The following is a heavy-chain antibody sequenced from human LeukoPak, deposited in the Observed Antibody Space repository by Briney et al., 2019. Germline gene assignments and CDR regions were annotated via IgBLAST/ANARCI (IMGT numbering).Heavy chain of an antibody. CDR3: ARGPARTYSHFDY. V-gene: IGHV3-74*01. D-gene: IGHD6-6*01. CDR2: INSDGSST. Sequence: QTGGSLRLSCAASGFTFSSYWMHWVRQAPGKGLVWVSCINSDGSSTSYADSVKGRFTISRDNAKNTLYLQMNSLRAEDTAVYYCARGPARTYSHFDYWGQGTLVTVSS. CDR1: GFTFSSYW. J-gene: IGHJ4*02.